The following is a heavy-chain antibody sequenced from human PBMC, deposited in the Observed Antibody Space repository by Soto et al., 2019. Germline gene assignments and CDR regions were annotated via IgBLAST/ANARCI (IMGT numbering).Heavy chain of an antibody. D-gene: IGHD6-19*01. V-gene: IGHV4-39*01. J-gene: IGHJ4*02. CDR2: IYYDGSV. Sequence: PSETLSLTCTVSGGAIRNSIYYWGWIRQPPGKGLEWIGTIYYDGSVAYSPSLKSRVTLSVDTSRNHFSVKINSVTAADTAVYFCARHRIAVAGPLDYWGQGTLVTGSS. CDR3: ARHRIAVAGPLDY. CDR1: GGAIRNSIYY.